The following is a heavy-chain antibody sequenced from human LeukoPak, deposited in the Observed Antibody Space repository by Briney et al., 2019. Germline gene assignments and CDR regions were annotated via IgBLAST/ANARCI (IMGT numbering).Heavy chain of an antibody. J-gene: IGHJ4*02. CDR3: AREGRVSGYDFDC. CDR2: INSDGSSI. V-gene: IGHV3-74*03. CDR1: GFTFSSYW. Sequence: GGSLRLSCAASGFTFSSYWMHWVRQAPGKGLVWVSRINSDGSSITYADSVKGRFTISRDNAKNTLFLQMNSLRVEDTAVYYCAREGRVSGYDFDCWGQGTLVTVSA. D-gene: IGHD5-12*01.